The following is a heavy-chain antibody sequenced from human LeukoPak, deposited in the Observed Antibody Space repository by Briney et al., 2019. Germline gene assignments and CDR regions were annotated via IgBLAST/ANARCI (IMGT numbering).Heavy chain of an antibody. CDR1: GFTFSSYA. J-gene: IGHJ4*02. D-gene: IGHD3-9*01. CDR2: ISGSGGST. Sequence: GGSLRLSCAASGFTFSSYAMSWVRQAPGKGLEWVSAISGSGGSTYHADSVKGRFTISRDNSKNTLYLQMNSLRAEDTAVYYCARSYFDWLFFDYWGQGTLVTVSS. CDR3: ARSYFDWLFFDY. V-gene: IGHV3-23*01.